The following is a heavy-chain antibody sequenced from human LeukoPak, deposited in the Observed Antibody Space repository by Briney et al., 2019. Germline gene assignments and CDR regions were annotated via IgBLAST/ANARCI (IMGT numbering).Heavy chain of an antibody. CDR3: TGDWKYSFDL. Sequence: GGSLRLSCAASGFTFSSYWMRWVRQAPGKGLEWVATINQDESEKYYVDSVKGRFTISRDNAKNSLYLQMNSLRAEDTAVYYCTGDWKYSFDLWGQGTMVTVSS. D-gene: IGHD1-7*01. CDR2: INQDESEK. CDR1: GFTFSSYW. V-gene: IGHV3-7*01. J-gene: IGHJ3*01.